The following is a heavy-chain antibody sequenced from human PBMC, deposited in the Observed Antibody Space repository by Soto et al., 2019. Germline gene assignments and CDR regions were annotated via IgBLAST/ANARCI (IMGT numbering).Heavy chain of an antibody. CDR2: MTPSGYI. CDR3: ARYPEAAAFND. Sequence: QVLLVQSGAEVRKPGASVKVSCKASGFPFISLDINWVRQAPGQGREWVGYMTPSGYIGFAQKFRGRVSMTRDASTSTVSMELSSLRSDDTAVYYCARYPEAAAFNDWGQGTLVTVSS. V-gene: IGHV1-8*01. J-gene: IGHJ4*02. D-gene: IGHD6-25*01. CDR1: GFPFISLD.